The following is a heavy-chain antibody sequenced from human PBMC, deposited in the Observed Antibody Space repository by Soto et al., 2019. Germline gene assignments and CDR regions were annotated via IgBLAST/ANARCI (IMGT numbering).Heavy chain of an antibody. J-gene: IGHJ6*02. CDR3: AKMEMATITGAYGMDL. Sequence: EVQLLESGGGLVQPGGSLRLSCAASGFTFSSYAMSWVRQAPGKGLEWVSAISGSGGSTYYADSVKGRFTISRDNSKNTLYLQMNSLRAEDTAVYYCAKMEMATITGAYGMDLWGQGTTVTVSS. D-gene: IGHD5-12*01. V-gene: IGHV3-23*01. CDR2: ISGSGGST. CDR1: GFTFSSYA.